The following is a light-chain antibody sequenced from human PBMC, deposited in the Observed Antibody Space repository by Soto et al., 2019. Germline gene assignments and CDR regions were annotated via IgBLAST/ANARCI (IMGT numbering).Light chain of an antibody. Sequence: VMTQTPLSLPVTLGQPASISCRSSQSPVYSDGNTYLSWLQQRPGQPPRLLIYKISNRVSGVTDRFSGSGAGTDFTLRISRVEPEDVGIYYCMQAALFPLSFGQGTRLEIK. CDR1: QSPVYSDGNTY. J-gene: IGKJ2*03. V-gene: IGKV2-24*01. CDR3: MQAALFPLS. CDR2: KIS.